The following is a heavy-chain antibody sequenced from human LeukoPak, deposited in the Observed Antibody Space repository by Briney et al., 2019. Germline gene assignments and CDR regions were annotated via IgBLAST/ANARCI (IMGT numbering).Heavy chain of an antibody. CDR3: ARDTGIIYDSSGYYYENAFDI. V-gene: IGHV4-39*07. D-gene: IGHD3-22*01. J-gene: IGHJ3*02. Sequence: SETLSLTCTVSGGSISSSSYYWGWIRQPPGKGLEWIGSIYYSGSTYYNPSLKSRVTISVDTSKNQFSLKLNSVTAADTAVYYCARDTGIIYDSSGYYYENAFDIWGQGTMVTVSS. CDR1: GGSISSSSYY. CDR2: IYYSGST.